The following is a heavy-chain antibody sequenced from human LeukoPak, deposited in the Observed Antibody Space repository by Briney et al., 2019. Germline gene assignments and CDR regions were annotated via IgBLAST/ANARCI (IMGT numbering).Heavy chain of an antibody. CDR2: IKSKTDGGTT. CDR3: TTVRFGGFGELAT. D-gene: IGHD3-10*01. V-gene: IGHV3-15*01. CDR1: GGSISSYY. J-gene: IGHJ5*02. Sequence: ETLSLTCTVSGGSISSYYWSWVRQAPGKGLEWVGRIKSKTDGGTTDYAAPVKGRFTISRDDSKNTLYLKMNSLKTEDTAVYYCTTVRFGGFGELATWGQGTLVTVSS.